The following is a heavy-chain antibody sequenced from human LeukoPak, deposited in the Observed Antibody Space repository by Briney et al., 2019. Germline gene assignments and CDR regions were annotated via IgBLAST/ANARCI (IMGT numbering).Heavy chain of an antibody. Sequence: GGSLRLSCAASGFTFSSNGMHWVRQAPGKGLEWVAFIRFDGSNTYYADSVKGRLTISRDTSKNTLYLQMNSLRPEDTAVYYCAKAGGSSWDVLDYWGQGTLVTVSS. CDR1: GFTFSSNG. V-gene: IGHV3-30*02. D-gene: IGHD6-13*01. J-gene: IGHJ4*02. CDR3: AKAGGSSWDVLDY. CDR2: IRFDGSNT.